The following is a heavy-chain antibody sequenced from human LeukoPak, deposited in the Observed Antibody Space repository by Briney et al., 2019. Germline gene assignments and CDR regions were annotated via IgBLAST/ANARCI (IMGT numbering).Heavy chain of an antibody. CDR3: ARLAERRFTTKNAFDI. Sequence: ASVKVSCKASGYTFTSYAMHWVRQAPGQRLEWMGWINAGNDNTKYSQKFQGRVTITRDTSASTAYMELSSLRSEDTAVYYCARLAERRFTTKNAFDIWGQGTMVTVSS. J-gene: IGHJ3*02. CDR1: GYTFTSYA. D-gene: IGHD1-1*01. V-gene: IGHV1-3*01. CDR2: INAGNDNT.